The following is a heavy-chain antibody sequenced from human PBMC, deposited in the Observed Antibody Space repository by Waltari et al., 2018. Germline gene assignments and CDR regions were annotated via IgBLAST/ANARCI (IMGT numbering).Heavy chain of an antibody. CDR2: IYYSGGT. V-gene: IGHV4-59*11. J-gene: IGHJ4*02. D-gene: IGHD3-10*01. CDR1: GGSISSHY. Sequence: QVQLQESGPGLVKPSETLSLTCTVSGGSISSHYWSWIRQPPGKGLEWIGYIYYSGGTNYNPSRKRRVTISVDTSKNQFSLKLSSVTAADTAGYYCARDSSGGDYFDYWGQGTLVTVSS. CDR3: ARDSSGGDYFDY.